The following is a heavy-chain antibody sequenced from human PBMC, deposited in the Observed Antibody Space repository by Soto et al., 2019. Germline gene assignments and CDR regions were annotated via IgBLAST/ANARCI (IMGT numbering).Heavy chain of an antibody. V-gene: IGHV3-11*01. J-gene: IGHJ4*02. Sequence: PGGSLRLSCAASGFTFSDYYMSWIRQAPGKGLEWVSYISSSGSTIYYADSVKGRFTISRDNAKNSLYLQMNSLRAEDTAVYYCASFDGEQWLVLDYWGQGTLVTVSS. CDR1: GFTFSDYY. CDR3: ASFDGEQWLVLDY. CDR2: ISSSGSTI. D-gene: IGHD6-19*01.